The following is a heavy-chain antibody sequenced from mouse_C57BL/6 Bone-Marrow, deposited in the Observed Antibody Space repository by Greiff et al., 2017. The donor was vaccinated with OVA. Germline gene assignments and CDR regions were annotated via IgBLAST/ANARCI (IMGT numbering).Heavy chain of an antibody. CDR2: IHPNSGST. J-gene: IGHJ3*01. V-gene: IGHV1-64*01. CDR1: GYTFTSYW. Sequence: QVHVKQSGAELVKPGASVKLSCKASGYTFTSYWMHWVKQRPGQGLEWIGMIHPNSGSTNYNEKFKSKATLTVDKSSSTAYMQLSSLTSEDSAVYYCARGFYYYGSSPVAYWGQGTLVTVSA. CDR3: ARGFYYYGSSPVAY. D-gene: IGHD1-1*01.